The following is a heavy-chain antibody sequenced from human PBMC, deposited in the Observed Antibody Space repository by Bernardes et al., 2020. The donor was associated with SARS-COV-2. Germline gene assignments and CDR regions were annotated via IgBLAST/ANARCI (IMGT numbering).Heavy chain of an antibody. J-gene: IGHJ5*02. CDR3: ARDNPYDFWSGDNWFDP. V-gene: IGHV3-11*01. CDR2: ISSSGSTI. D-gene: IGHD3-3*01. Sequence: GRSLRLSCAASGFTFSDYYMSWIRQAPGKGLEWVSYISSSGSTIYYADSVKGRFTISRDNAKNSRYLQMNSLRAEDTAVYYCARDNPYDFWSGDNWFDPGGQGTLVTVSS. CDR1: GFTFSDYY.